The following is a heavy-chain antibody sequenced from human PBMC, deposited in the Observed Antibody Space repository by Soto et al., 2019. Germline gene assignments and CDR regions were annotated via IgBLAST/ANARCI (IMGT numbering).Heavy chain of an antibody. V-gene: IGHV1-18*01. J-gene: IGHJ4*02. Sequence: ASVKVSCKASGYTFTSYDINWVRQATGQGLEWMGWISPYNDDTKYAQKLQGRVTMTTDTSTSTAYMELRSLRSDDTAVFYCAREMVRGVGSDYWGQGTLVTVSS. CDR2: ISPYNDDT. CDR1: GYTFTSYD. D-gene: IGHD3-10*01. CDR3: AREMVRGVGSDY.